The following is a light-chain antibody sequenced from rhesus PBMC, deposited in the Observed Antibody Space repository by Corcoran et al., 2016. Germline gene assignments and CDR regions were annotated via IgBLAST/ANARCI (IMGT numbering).Light chain of an antibody. Sequence: SSRLTQEPSLSVALGQTVRLTCQGDSLKAHSVSWYQQKPGQAPVLVIYGNTNRPSGIPGRFSGSWSGNLASLTITGAQVEDEADYHCGSWDHTGNQFMFAVGTRLTVL. V-gene: IGLV3S11*01. CDR3: GSWDHTGNQFM. CDR2: GNT. J-gene: IGLJ1*01. CDR1: SLKAHS.